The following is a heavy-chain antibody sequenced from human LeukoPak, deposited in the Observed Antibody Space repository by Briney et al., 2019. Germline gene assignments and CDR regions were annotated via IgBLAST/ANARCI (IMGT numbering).Heavy chain of an antibody. D-gene: IGHD6-13*01. CDR2: ISIRRTFI. V-gene: IGHV3-21*01. J-gene: IGHJ4*01. Sequence: GGSLRLSCAASGFTFSSYNMNWVRQTPGKELEWVASISIRRTFIYYADSVKGRFTISRDNAKNSLYLEMNSLRAEDTAVYYCTRDAAAGTTSFSFDLWGHGTLVTVSS. CDR3: TRDAAAGTTSFSFDL. CDR1: GFTFSSYN.